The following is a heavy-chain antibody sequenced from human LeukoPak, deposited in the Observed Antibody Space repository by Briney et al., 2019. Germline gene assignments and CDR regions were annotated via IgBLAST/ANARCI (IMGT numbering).Heavy chain of an antibody. CDR2: IKQDGSEK. V-gene: IGHV3-7*01. Sequence: GGSLRLSCVVSGFTFSSYWMSWVRQAPGKGLEWVANIKQDGSEKYYVDSVKGRFTISRDNAKNSLYLQMNSLRAEDTAVYYCARDLVSSGPYYYYFYGMDDWGQGTTVTVSS. CDR1: GFTFSSYW. J-gene: IGHJ6*02. CDR3: ARDLVSSGPYYYYFYGMDD. D-gene: IGHD6-19*01.